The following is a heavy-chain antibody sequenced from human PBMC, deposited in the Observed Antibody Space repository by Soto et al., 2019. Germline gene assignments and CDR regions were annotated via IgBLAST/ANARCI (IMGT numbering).Heavy chain of an antibody. CDR2: ISGSGGDT. J-gene: IGHJ6*02. CDR3: AKGLDNYNDQV. V-gene: IGHV3-23*01. D-gene: IGHD3-22*01. Sequence: EVQLLESGGGLVQAGGSLRLSCAASGFALSRYVMTWVRQTPGKGMEWVSHISGSGGDTYYADSVKGRFTISRDNSKNTLHLQMNSLRAEDTAVYYCAKGLDNYNDQVWGQGSTVTVSS. CDR1: GFALSRYV.